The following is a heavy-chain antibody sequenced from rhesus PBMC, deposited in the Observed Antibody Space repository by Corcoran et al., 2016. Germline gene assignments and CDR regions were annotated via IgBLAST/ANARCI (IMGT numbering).Heavy chain of an antibody. D-gene: IGHD3-34*01. V-gene: IGHV3-201*01. CDR2: ISWSGGST. Sequence: EVQLVESGGGVVQPGGSLSLPCAASGFTFDDYAMHWVRQAPGKGLEWVSGISWSGGSTDYADSVKGQFTISRDNAKNSLYLQMGSLRAEDTALYYCAREWTTGVIIMGGFDYWGQGVLVTVSS. J-gene: IGHJ4*01. CDR3: AREWTTGVIIMGGFDY. CDR1: GFTFDDYA.